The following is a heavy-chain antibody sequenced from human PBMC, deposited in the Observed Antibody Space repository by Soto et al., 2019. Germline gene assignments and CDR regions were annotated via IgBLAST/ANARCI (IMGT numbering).Heavy chain of an antibody. J-gene: IGHJ6*02. CDR2: INAGNGNT. CDR1: EDTFTRYV. CDR3: ATSTIDTSTWKQYFYGMDV. V-gene: IGHV1-3*01. Sequence: ASVKVSCKASEDTFTRYVIHWVRQAPGQRLEWMGWINAGNGNTKYSQNFQGRVTITRDASASTAYMELSSLRSQDTAVYYCATSTIDTSTWKQYFYGMDVWGQGSKVTVSS. D-gene: IGHD6-13*01.